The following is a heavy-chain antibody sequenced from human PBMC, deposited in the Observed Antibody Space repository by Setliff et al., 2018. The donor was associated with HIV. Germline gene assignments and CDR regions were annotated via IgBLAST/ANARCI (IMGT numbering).Heavy chain of an antibody. J-gene: IGHJ4*02. V-gene: IGHV1-46*01. Sequence: ASVKVSCKASGYTFTSYYMHWVRQAPGQGLEWMGIINPSGGSTSYAQKFQGRVTMTRDTSTSTVYMELSSLRSEDTAVYYCARVQQQLLQEDDYFDYWGQGTLVTVSS. D-gene: IGHD6-13*01. CDR3: ARVQQQLLQEDDYFDY. CDR1: GYTFTSYY. CDR2: INPSGGST.